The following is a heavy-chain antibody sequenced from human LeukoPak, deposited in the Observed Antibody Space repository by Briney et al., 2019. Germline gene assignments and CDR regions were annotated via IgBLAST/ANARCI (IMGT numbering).Heavy chain of an antibody. CDR1: GYTFTAYY. CDR2: LNPNSGGT. D-gene: IGHD2-2*01. V-gene: IGHV1-2*02. Sequence: ASVKVSCKASGYTFTAYYIHWVRQAPGQGLEWMGWLNPNSGGTYSAQKFQDRVTVTRDTSINTAYMELTRLTSDDTAVYYCARGGDIVVATPRGFDFWGQGSLVTVSS. CDR3: ARGGDIVVATPRGFDF. J-gene: IGHJ5*01.